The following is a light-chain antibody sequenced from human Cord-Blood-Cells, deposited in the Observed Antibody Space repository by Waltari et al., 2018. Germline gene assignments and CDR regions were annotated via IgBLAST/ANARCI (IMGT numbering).Light chain of an antibody. V-gene: IGLV1-40*01. Sequence: QSVLTQPPSVSGAPGQRVTISCTGSSSNIGAGYDVHWYQQLPGTTPKLLSYGNSNRPSVVPDRFSGSKSGTAASLAITGLQAEDEADYYCQSYDSSLSVYVVFVGGTKLTVL. J-gene: IGLJ2*01. CDR1: SSNIGAGYD. CDR2: GNS. CDR3: QSYDSSLSVYVV.